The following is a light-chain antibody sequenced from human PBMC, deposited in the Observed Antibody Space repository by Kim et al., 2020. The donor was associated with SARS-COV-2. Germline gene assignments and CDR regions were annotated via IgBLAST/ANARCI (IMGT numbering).Light chain of an antibody. Sequence: DIQMTQSPSTLSASVGDRVTITCRASQSISSWLAWYQQKPGKAPKLLIYDVSRLESGVSSRFSGSGSGTEFTLTISSLQPDDFATYYCQQYHIYSWTFGQGTKVDIK. CDR3: QQYHIYSWT. CDR1: QSISSW. V-gene: IGKV1-5*01. CDR2: DVS. J-gene: IGKJ1*01.